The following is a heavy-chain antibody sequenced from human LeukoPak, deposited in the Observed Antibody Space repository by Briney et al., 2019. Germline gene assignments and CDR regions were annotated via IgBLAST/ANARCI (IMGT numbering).Heavy chain of an antibody. Sequence: PGTSLRLSCAVSGFTFSTYVMHWVRQLPGKGLEWVARISHDGNTKFYADSVKGRFTISRHNTKSPLYLQMNSLRAEDAAVYYCAKVRSTHVPGYFDYWGQGTLVTVSS. CDR3: AKVRSTHVPGYFDY. CDR1: GFTFSTYV. J-gene: IGHJ4*02. V-gene: IGHV3-33*05. CDR2: ISHDGNTK. D-gene: IGHD3-10*01.